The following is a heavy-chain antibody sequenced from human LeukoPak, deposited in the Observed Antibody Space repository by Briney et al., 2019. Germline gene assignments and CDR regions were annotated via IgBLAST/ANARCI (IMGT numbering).Heavy chain of an antibody. CDR1: GGSFSGYY. CDR3: ARGSTDISGPSDY. J-gene: IGHJ4*02. CDR2: INHSGST. Sequence: PSETLSLTCAVYGGSFSGYYWSWIRQPPGKGLEWIGEINHSGSTNYNPSLKSRVTISVDTSKNQFSLKLSSVTAADTAVYYCARGSTDISGPSDYWGQGTLVTVSS. D-gene: IGHD3-22*01. V-gene: IGHV4-34*01.